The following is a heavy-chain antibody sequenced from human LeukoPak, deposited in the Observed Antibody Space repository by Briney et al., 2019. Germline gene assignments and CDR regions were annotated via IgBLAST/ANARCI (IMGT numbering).Heavy chain of an antibody. J-gene: IGHJ5*02. Sequence: GGSLRLSCAASGFNFSSYAMHWVRQAPGKGLEYVSAISSNGGSTYYANSVKGRFTISRDNSKNTLYPQMGSLRAEDMAVYYCARDPLLWQRYSWFDPWGRGTLVTVSS. CDR3: ARDPLLWQRYSWFDP. V-gene: IGHV3-64*01. D-gene: IGHD5-24*01. CDR2: ISSNGGST. CDR1: GFNFSSYA.